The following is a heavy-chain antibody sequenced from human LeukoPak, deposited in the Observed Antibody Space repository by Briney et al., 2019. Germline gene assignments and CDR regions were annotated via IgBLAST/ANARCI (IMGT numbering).Heavy chain of an antibody. CDR2: VYHIGNT. CDR3: ARAGWISTSAIDY. V-gene: IGHV4-38-2*02. J-gene: IGHJ4*02. CDR1: GYALPAGDS. D-gene: IGHD2/OR15-2a*01. Sequence: SETLSLTCRVPGYALPAGDSCACARQPPGRGLEWIGTVYHIGNTYCNPSLESRASMSVDTSTNEFSLTLESVTARGPKAYYSARAGWISTSAIDYWGQGALVTVSS.